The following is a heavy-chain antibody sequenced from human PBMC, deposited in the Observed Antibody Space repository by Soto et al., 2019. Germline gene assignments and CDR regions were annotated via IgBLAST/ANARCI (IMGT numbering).Heavy chain of an antibody. Sequence: GGSLRLSCAASGFTFSDYYMSWIRQAPGKGLEWVSYISSSGSTIYYADSVKGRFTISRDNAKNSLYLQMNSLRAEDTAVYYCASVPHFAADQDYYYYGMDVWGQGTTVTVSS. CDR3: ASVPHFAADQDYYYYGMDV. V-gene: IGHV3-11*01. J-gene: IGHJ6*02. D-gene: IGHD2-15*01. CDR2: ISSSGSTI. CDR1: GFTFSDYY.